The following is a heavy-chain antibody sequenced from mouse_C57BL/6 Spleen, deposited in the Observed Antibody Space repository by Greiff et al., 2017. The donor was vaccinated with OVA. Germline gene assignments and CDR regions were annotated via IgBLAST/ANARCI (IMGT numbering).Heavy chain of an antibody. CDR3: ASWDDYFDY. Sequence: QVHVKQPGAELVKPGASVKLSCKASGYTFTSYWMHWVKQRPGQGLEWIGMIHPNSGSTNYNEKFKSKATLTVDKSSSTAYMQLSSLTSEDSAVYYCASWDDYFDYWGQGTTLTVSS. J-gene: IGHJ2*01. V-gene: IGHV1-64*01. D-gene: IGHD4-1*01. CDR1: GYTFTSYW. CDR2: IHPNSGST.